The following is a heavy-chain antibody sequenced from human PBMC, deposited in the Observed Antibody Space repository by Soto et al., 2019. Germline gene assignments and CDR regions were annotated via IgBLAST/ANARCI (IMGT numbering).Heavy chain of an antibody. D-gene: IGHD6-13*01. J-gene: IGHJ5*02. Sequence: PSETLSLTCAVSGGTISSGGYSWSWLRQPPGKGLEWIAYIYHTWSTYYNSSLKSRGTISLDTSNTQLSLRLRCVTAADTAVHYCAGSIVTPAGMFDHWGQGALVTVSS. CDR2: IYHTWST. CDR1: GGTISSGGYS. V-gene: IGHV4-30-2*01. CDR3: AGSIVTPAGMFDH.